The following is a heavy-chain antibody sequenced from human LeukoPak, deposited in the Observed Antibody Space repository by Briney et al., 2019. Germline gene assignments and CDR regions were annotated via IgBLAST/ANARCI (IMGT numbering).Heavy chain of an antibody. CDR2: ISYDGSNK. D-gene: IGHD6-19*01. Sequence: GGSLRLSCAASGFTFSSYAMHWVRQAPGKGLEWVAVISYDGSNKYYADSVKGRFTISRDNSKNTLYLQMNSLRAEDTAVYYCARGRGAVAGRFDYWGQGTLVTVSS. V-gene: IGHV3-30-3*01. J-gene: IGHJ4*02. CDR1: GFTFSSYA. CDR3: ARGRGAVAGRFDY.